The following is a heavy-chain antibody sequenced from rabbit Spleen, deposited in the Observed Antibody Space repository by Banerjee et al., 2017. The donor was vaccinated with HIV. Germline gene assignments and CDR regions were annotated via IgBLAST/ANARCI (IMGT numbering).Heavy chain of an antibody. D-gene: IGHD1-1*01. CDR1: GVSFSVSSY. CDR3: ARDTSSSFSSYGMDL. CDR2: IDAGSSGFT. V-gene: IGHV1S45*01. J-gene: IGHJ6*01. Sequence: QEQLVESGGDLVKPGASLTLTCIASGVSFSVSSYMCWVRQAPGKGLEWIACIDAGSSGFTYFANWAKGRFTISKTSSTTVTLQMTSLTAADTATYFCARDTSSSFSSYGMDLWGQGTLVTVS.